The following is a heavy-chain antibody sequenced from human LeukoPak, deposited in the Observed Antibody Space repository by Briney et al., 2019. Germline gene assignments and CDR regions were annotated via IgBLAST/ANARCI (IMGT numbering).Heavy chain of an antibody. CDR2: IYYSGST. D-gene: IGHD3-10*01. CDR3: ARQTLGYGSGDAFDT. Sequence: SETLSLTCTVSGGSISSSSYYWGWIRQPPGKGLEWIGSIYYSGSTYYDPSVKSRFTIYVDTSKNQFSLKLSSVTAADTAVYYCARQTLGYGSGDAFDTWGQGAMVTVSS. CDR1: GGSISSSSYY. J-gene: IGHJ3*02. V-gene: IGHV4-39*01.